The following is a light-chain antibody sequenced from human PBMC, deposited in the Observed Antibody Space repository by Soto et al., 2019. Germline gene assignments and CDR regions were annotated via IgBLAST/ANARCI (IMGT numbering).Light chain of an antibody. CDR3: QVWHSSTDQYV. CDR2: DDS. J-gene: IGLJ1*01. Sequence: SYVLTQPPSVSVAPGQTATITCGGANIGSKSVHWYQQKAGQAPVLVVHDDSDRPSGIPERFSGSNSGNAATLTISRVEAGDEADYYCQVWHSSTDQYVFGVGTKVTVL. V-gene: IGLV3-21*02. CDR1: NIGSKS.